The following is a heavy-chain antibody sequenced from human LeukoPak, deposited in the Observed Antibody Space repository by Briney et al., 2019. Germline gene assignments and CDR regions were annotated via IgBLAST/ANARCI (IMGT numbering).Heavy chain of an antibody. D-gene: IGHD1-26*01. CDR2: ISTSGSTK. Sequence: GSLRLSCAASGFTFSDYYMSWIRQAPGKGLEWVSCISTSGSTKYYADSVKGRFTISRDNAKNSLYLQMSSLRAEDTAVYYCARVEVVGNYWGQGTLVTVSS. CDR3: ARVEVVGNY. J-gene: IGHJ4*02. V-gene: IGHV3-11*01. CDR1: GFTFSDYY.